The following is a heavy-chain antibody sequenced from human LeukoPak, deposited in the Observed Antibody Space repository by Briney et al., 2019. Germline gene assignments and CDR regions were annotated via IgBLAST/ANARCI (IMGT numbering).Heavy chain of an antibody. Sequence: GGSLRLSCAASGLTVSSNSMRWVRQAPGKGLEWVSVVYSGGATYYADSVKGRFTTSRDNSKNTVYLQMNTLRAEDTAVYYCARDRDTSGYIFDYWGRGTLVTVSS. V-gene: IGHV3-53*01. CDR1: GLTVSSNS. CDR2: VYSGGAT. D-gene: IGHD3-22*01. J-gene: IGHJ4*02. CDR3: ARDRDTSGYIFDY.